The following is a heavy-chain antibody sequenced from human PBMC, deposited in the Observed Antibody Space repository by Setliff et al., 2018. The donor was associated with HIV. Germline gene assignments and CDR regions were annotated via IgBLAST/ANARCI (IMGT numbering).Heavy chain of an antibody. D-gene: IGHD5-12*01. Sequence: PSETLSLTCAVSGYSTSSGYYWGWIRQPPGKGLEWIGSIYHSGSTYYNPSLKSRVTISVDTSKNQFSLKLSSVTAADTAVYYCARMYSGYDWSPAGARTRYFDYWGQGTLVTVSS. CDR1: GYSTSSGYY. CDR2: IYHSGST. CDR3: ARMYSGYDWSPAGARTRYFDY. J-gene: IGHJ4*02. V-gene: IGHV4-38-2*01.